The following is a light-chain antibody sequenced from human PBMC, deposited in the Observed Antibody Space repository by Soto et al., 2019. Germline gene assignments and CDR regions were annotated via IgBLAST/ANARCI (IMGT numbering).Light chain of an antibody. CDR1: QSVSNKY. J-gene: IGKJ2*01. Sequence: EVVLTQSPGTLSLSPGERATLSCRASQSVSNKYLAWYQQKPGQAPRLLIFGSSDRATGIPDRFSGSGSGKDFTLTISRLEPEDFEVYYYQQYGSSPPYTFGQGTKLEIK. V-gene: IGKV3-20*01. CDR3: QQYGSSPPYT. CDR2: GSS.